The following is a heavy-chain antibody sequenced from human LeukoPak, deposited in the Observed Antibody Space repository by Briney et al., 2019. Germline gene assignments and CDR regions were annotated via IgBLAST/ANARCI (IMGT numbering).Heavy chain of an antibody. V-gene: IGHV3-53*01. Sequence: PGGSLRLSCAASGFTVSSNYMSWVRQAPGKGLEWVSVIYSGGSTYYADSVKGRFTISRDNSKNTLYLQMNSLRAEDTAVYYCAREIIAAAVYDAFDIWGQGTMVTVSS. D-gene: IGHD6-25*01. CDR1: GFTVSSNY. CDR3: AREIIAAAVYDAFDI. CDR2: IYSGGST. J-gene: IGHJ3*02.